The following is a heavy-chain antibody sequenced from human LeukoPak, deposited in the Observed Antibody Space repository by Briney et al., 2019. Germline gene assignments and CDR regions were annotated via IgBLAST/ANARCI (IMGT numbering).Heavy chain of an antibody. CDR2: INSDGSST. D-gene: IGHD3-10*01. V-gene: IGHV3-74*01. CDR1: GFTFSSYW. J-gene: IGHJ4*02. CDR3: ATPMVREPWAGFDY. Sequence: PGGSLRLSCAASGFTFSSYWMHWVRQAPGKGLVWVSRINSDGSSTSYADSVKGRFTISRDNAKNTLYLQMNSLRAEDTAVYYCATPMVREPWAGFDYWGQGTLVTVSS.